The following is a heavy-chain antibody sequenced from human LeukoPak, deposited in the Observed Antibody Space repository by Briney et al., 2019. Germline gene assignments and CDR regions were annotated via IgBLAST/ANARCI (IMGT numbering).Heavy chain of an antibody. V-gene: IGHV3-48*01. Sequence: PGGSLRLSCAASGFTFSSYGMNWVRQAPGKGLEWVSYISSSISTIYYADSVKGRFTISRDNAKNSLYLQMNSLRAEDTAVYYCARAGALDILGRAAPYYYYMDVWGKGTTVTVSS. CDR2: ISSSISTI. J-gene: IGHJ6*03. CDR1: GFTFSSYG. CDR3: ARAGALDILGRAAPYYYYMDV. D-gene: IGHD3-9*01.